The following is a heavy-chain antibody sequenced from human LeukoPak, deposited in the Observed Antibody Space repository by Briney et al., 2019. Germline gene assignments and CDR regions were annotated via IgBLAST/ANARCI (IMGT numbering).Heavy chain of an antibody. J-gene: IGHJ4*02. CDR3: ARDWPNYYDSHSIYYFDY. V-gene: IGHV3-21*01. Sequence: PGGSLRFSCTASGFTFRSYALSWVRQAPGKGLEWVSATTGSGDKLFYADSVKGRFTISRDNAKNSLYLQMNSLRAEDTAVYYCARDWPNYYDSHSIYYFDYWGQGTLVTVSS. CDR2: TTGSGDKL. CDR1: GFTFRSYA. D-gene: IGHD3-22*01.